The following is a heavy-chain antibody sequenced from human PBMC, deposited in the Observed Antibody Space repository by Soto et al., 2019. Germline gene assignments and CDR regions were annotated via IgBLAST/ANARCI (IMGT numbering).Heavy chain of an antibody. J-gene: IGHJ1*01. D-gene: IGHD6-13*01. V-gene: IGHV3-15*01. Sequence: EVQLVESGGGLVKPGGSLRLSCAASGFTFSNAWMSWVRQAPGKGLEWVGRIKSKTGGGTTDYAAPVKGRFTISRDDSKNTLYLQMNSLKTEDTAVYYCTKDLSAGFMSSSWYAEYFQHWGQGTLVTVSS. CDR2: IKSKTGGGTT. CDR3: TKDLSAGFMSSSWYAEYFQH. CDR1: GFTFSNAW.